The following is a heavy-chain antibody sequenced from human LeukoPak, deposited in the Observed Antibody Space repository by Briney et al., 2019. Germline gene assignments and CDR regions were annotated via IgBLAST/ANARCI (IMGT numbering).Heavy chain of an antibody. J-gene: IGHJ4*02. V-gene: IGHV4-34*01. CDR1: GGSFSGYY. D-gene: IGHD5-12*01. Sequence: SETLSLTCAVYGGSFSGYYWSWIRQPPGKGLEWIGEISHSGSTNYNPSPKSRVTISVDTSKNQFSLKLSSVTAADTAVYYCAAQYSGYVRLDYWGQGTLVTVSS. CDR2: ISHSGST. CDR3: AAQYSGYVRLDY.